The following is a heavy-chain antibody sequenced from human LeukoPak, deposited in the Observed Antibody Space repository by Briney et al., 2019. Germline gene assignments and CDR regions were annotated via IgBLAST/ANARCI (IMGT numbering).Heavy chain of an antibody. Sequence: SETLSLTCTVSGGSISDFYWIWIRQPAGKGLEWIGRIYSGGSTNYNPSLKSRVTMSVDTSKKQFSLNLGSVTAADTAVYYCARDFDFWGQGTLVTVSS. V-gene: IGHV4-4*07. CDR2: IYSGGST. CDR1: GGSISDFY. CDR3: ARDFDF. J-gene: IGHJ4*02.